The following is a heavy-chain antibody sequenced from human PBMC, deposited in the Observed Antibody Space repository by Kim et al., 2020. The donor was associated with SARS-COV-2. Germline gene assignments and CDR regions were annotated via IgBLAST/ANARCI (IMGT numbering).Heavy chain of an antibody. D-gene: IGHD6-6*01. CDR1: GGSFSGYY. J-gene: IGHJ5*02. V-gene: IGHV4-34*01. CDR2: INHSGST. CDR3: ARDGSYSSSSWFDP. Sequence: SETLSLTCAVYGGSFSGYYWSWIRQPPGKGLEWIGEINHSGSTNYNPSLKSRVTISVDTSKNQFSLKLTSVTAADTAVYYCARDGSYSSSSWFDPWGQGT.